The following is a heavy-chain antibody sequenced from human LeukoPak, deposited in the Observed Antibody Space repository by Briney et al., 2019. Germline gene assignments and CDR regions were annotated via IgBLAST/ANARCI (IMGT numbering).Heavy chain of an antibody. V-gene: IGHV4-39*01. J-gene: IGHJ5*02. CDR3: ARQALWFGDLNWFDP. Sequence: PSETLSLTCTVSGGSISSSSYYWGWIRQPPGKGLEWIGSIYYSGSTYYNPSLNRRATISVDTSKNQFSLKLSSVTAADTAVYYCARQALWFGDLNWFDPWGQGTLVTVSS. CDR1: GGSISSSSYY. CDR2: IYYSGST. D-gene: IGHD3-10*01.